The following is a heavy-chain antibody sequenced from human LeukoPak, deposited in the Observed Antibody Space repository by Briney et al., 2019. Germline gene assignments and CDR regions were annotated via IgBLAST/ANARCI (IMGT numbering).Heavy chain of an antibody. CDR3: ARGGSSWYFGRYYYYMDV. CDR2: INPNSGGT. CDR1: GYTFTGYY. D-gene: IGHD6-13*01. Sequence: VASVKVSCKASGYTFTGYYMHWVRQAPGQGLEWMGWINPNSGGTNYAQKFQGRVTMTRDTSISTAYMELSRLRSDDTAVYYCARGGSSWYFGRYYYYMDVWGKGTTVTVSS. J-gene: IGHJ6*03. V-gene: IGHV1-2*02.